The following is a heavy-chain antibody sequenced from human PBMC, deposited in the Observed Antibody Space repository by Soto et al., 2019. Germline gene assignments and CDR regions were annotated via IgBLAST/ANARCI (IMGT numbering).Heavy chain of an antibody. CDR2: INAGNGNT. CDR3: AREGYCISTSCPFDY. Sequence: ASVKVSCKASGYTFTSYAMHWVRQAPGQRLEWMGWINAGNGNTKYSQKFQGRVTITRDTSASTAYMELSSLRSEDTAVYYCAREGYCISTSCPFDYWGQGTLVTVSS. J-gene: IGHJ4*02. CDR1: GYTFTSYA. D-gene: IGHD2-2*01. V-gene: IGHV1-3*01.